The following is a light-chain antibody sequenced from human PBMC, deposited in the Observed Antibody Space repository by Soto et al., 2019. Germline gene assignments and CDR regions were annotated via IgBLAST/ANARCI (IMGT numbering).Light chain of an antibody. CDR1: QSVSSN. V-gene: IGKV3-11*01. CDR3: QQRSDWPIT. Sequence: EIVMTQSAATLSVSPGERATLSCRASQSVSSNLAWYQQKPGQAPRLLIYDVSTRAAGIPARFSGSGSGTDFTLTITSLEPEDFAVYSCQQRSDWPITFGQGTRLEIK. CDR2: DVS. J-gene: IGKJ5*01.